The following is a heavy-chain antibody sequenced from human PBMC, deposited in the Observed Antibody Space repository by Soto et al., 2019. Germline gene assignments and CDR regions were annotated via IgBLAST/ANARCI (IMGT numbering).Heavy chain of an antibody. Sequence: QVQLVESGGGVVQPGRSLRLSCAASGFTFSNFGMHWVRQAPGKGLEWVAVTSYDGSNKYYADSVKGRFTISRDNSKNTLDLQMSGMGAEDTAVYYCARKRGTSGSSGRFDYWGQGALVTVSS. V-gene: IGHV3-30*03. J-gene: IGHJ4*02. CDR2: TSYDGSNK. CDR1: GFTFSNFG. D-gene: IGHD2-15*01. CDR3: ARKRGTSGSSGRFDY.